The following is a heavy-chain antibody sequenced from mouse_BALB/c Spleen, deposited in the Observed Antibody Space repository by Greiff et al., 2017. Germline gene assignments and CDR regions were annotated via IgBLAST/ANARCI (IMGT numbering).Heavy chain of an antibody. CDR1: GFTFSSFG. J-gene: IGHJ3*01. V-gene: IGHV5-17*02. D-gene: IGHD2-3*01. CDR2: ISSGSSTI. CDR3: ARDGAY. Sequence: EVQLVESGGGLVQPGGSRKLSCAASGFTFSSFGMHWVRQAPEKGLEWVAYISSGSSTIYYADTVKGRFTISRDNPKNTLFLQMTSLRSEDTAMYYCARDGAYWGQGTLVTVSA.